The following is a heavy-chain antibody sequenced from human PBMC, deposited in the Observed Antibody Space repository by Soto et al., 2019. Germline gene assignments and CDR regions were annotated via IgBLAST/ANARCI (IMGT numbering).Heavy chain of an antibody. D-gene: IGHD3-22*01. CDR3: ARAQTQYYYDSSGYYQNDY. J-gene: IGHJ4*02. Sequence: GGSLRLSCAAAGFTFSSHAMSSVRQAPGKGLEWVSGISGSDGSSTRYADPVKCRFTISRDNAKNTLYLQTNSLRAEDTAVYSCARAQTQYYYDSSGYYQNDYWGQGNLVTVSS. CDR1: GFTFSSHA. V-gene: IGHV3-23*01. CDR2: ISGSDGSST.